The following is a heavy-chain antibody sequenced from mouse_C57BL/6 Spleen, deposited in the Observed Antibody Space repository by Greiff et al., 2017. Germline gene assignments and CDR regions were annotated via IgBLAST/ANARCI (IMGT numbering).Heavy chain of an antibody. CDR1: GYSFTDYN. J-gene: IGHJ1*03. Sequence: EVQLQQSGPELVKPGASVKISCKASGYSFTDYNMNWVKQRNGKSLEWIGVINPNYGTTSYNQKFKGKATLTVDQSSSTAYMQLNSLTSEDSAVYYCATHYYYSSSLWYFDVWGTGTTVTVSS. CDR2: INPNYGTT. V-gene: IGHV1-39*01. D-gene: IGHD1-1*01. CDR3: ATHYYYSSSLWYFDV.